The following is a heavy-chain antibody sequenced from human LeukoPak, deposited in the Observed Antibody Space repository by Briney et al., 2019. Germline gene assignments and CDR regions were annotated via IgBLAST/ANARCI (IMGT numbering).Heavy chain of an antibody. J-gene: IGHJ3*02. D-gene: IGHD4-17*01. V-gene: IGHV1-69*06. Sequence: SVKVSCKASGGTFSSYDISWVRQAPGQGLEWMGGIIPIFGTANYAQKFQGRVTITADKSTSTAYMELSSLRSEDTAVYYCARGLGDYGVLGAFDIWGQGTMVTVSS. CDR2: IIPIFGTA. CDR1: GGTFSSYD. CDR3: ARGLGDYGVLGAFDI.